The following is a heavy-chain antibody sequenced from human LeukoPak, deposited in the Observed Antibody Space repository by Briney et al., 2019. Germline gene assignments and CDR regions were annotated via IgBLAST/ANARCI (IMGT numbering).Heavy chain of an antibody. CDR2: ISAYNGNT. D-gene: IGHD3-22*01. Sequence: ASVKVSCKASGYTFTSYGISWVRQAPGQGLEWMGWISAYNGNTNYAQRLQGRVTMTTDTSTSTAYMELRSLRSDDTAVYYCARDRSYYDSSGYCYYYYMDVWGKGTTVTVSS. V-gene: IGHV1-18*01. CDR1: GYTFTSYG. J-gene: IGHJ6*03. CDR3: ARDRSYYDSSGYCYYYYMDV.